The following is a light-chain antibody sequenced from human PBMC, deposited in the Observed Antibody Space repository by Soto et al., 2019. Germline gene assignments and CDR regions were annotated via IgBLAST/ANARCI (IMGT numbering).Light chain of an antibody. CDR3: QKYGDLPWT. CDR2: GAS. CDR1: QSLGSP. Sequence: EIVMTQSPATLSVSPGETATLSCRASQSLGSPLAWYQQKPGQAPRLLIYGASSRATGIPDRFSGSGSGTDFTLTIDRLESEDFAVYFCQKYGDLPWTFGQGTKVDIK. V-gene: IGKV3D-15*02. J-gene: IGKJ1*01.